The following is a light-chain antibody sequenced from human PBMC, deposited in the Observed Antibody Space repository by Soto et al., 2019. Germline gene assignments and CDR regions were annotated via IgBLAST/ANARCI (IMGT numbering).Light chain of an antibody. J-gene: IGLJ2*01. CDR3: AAWHDSLNGAV. CDR2: SNN. CDR1: SSNIGSNN. Sequence: QSVLTQPPSASGTTGQRVTISCSGRSSNIGSNNVNWYQQLPGTAPKLLMFSNNQRPSGVPDRFAGSRSGTSSSLAISGLQSEDEADYYCAAWHDSLNGAVFGGGTKLTVL. V-gene: IGLV1-44*01.